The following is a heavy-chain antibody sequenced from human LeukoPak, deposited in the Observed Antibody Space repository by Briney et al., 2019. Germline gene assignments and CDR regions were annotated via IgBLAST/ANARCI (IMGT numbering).Heavy chain of an antibody. CDR2: IHHSGST. CDR3: ATNTGSYFAWFDY. D-gene: IGHD1-26*01. V-gene: IGHV4-59*03. J-gene: IGHJ4*02. Sequence: LETLSLTCTVSAGSINRFYWNWIRQSPGKGLEWIGYIHHSGSTKYNPSLQSRVTMSMDTSKNQVSLKLSSVSAADSAVYSCATNTGSYFAWFDYWGQGTLVTVSS. CDR1: AGSINRFY.